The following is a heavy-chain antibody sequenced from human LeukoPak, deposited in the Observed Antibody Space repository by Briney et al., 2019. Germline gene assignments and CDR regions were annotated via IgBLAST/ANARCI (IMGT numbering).Heavy chain of an antibody. CDR1: GYTLTELS. CDR3: ARDRDILTGYYQNFDY. V-gene: IGHV1-2*02. D-gene: IGHD3-9*01. J-gene: IGHJ4*02. Sequence: ASVKVSCKVSGYTLTELSMHWVRQAPGQGLEWMGWINPNSGGTNYAQKFQGRVTMTRDTSISTAYMELSRLRSDDTAVYYCARDRDILTGYYQNFDYWGQGTLVTVSS. CDR2: INPNSGGT.